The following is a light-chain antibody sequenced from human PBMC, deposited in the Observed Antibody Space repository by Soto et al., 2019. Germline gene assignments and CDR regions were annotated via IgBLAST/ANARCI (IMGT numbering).Light chain of an antibody. V-gene: IGKV1-12*01. Sequence: DIQVTHSPSSVSASVGDRVTITCRASQGLVNWLAWYQQKPGKAPNLLLYASSSFQSGVPSRFRGSGAGTDCALTTSSLQPEDFETYYCHRPSSLPLTFGGGTNVEI. CDR1: QGLVNW. CDR3: HRPSSLPLT. J-gene: IGKJ4*01. CDR2: ASS.